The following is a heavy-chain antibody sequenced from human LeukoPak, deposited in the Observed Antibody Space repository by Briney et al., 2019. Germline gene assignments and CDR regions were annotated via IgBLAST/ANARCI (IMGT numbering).Heavy chain of an antibody. CDR1: GDSISNSFYY. Sequence: PSETLSLTCTVSGDSISNSFYYWGWIRQPPGKGLEWIGSIYYSGSTYYNPSLKSRVTTSVDTSKNQFSLKLSSVTAADTAVYYCARHQGRVTNFDYWGQGTLVSVSS. CDR2: IYYSGST. CDR3: ARHQGRVTNFDY. J-gene: IGHJ4*02. V-gene: IGHV4-39*01. D-gene: IGHD3-3*01.